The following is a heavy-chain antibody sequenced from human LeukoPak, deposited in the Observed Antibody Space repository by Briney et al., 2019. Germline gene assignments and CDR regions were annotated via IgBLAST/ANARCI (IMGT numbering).Heavy chain of an antibody. V-gene: IGHV3-43*02. CDR3: AIGLHYYGSGGYD. CDR2: ISGHGDST. CDR1: GFTFDDYA. J-gene: IGHJ4*02. Sequence: SGGSLRLSCAASGFTFDDYAMHWVRQAPGKGLEWVSLISGHGDSTYYADSVKGRFTISRDNSKNSLYLQMNCLRTEDPGLYYCAIGLHYYGSGGYDWGEGALVTVSS. D-gene: IGHD3-10*01.